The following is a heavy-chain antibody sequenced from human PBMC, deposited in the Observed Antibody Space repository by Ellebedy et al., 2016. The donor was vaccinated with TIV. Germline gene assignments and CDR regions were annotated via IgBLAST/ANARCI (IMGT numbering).Heavy chain of an antibody. CDR3: ARVYTVMVTSSDY. Sequence: MPSETLSLTCTVSGGSVSSANYYWTWFRQPPGKGLEWIGYIYSSGRTDYTHSLKSRSAISVDTSRNQSSLKLSSVTAADTAVYYWARVYTVMVTSSDYWGQGTLVTVSS. J-gene: IGHJ4*02. V-gene: IGHV4-61*01. CDR1: GGSVSSANYY. CDR2: IYSSGRT. D-gene: IGHD5-18*01.